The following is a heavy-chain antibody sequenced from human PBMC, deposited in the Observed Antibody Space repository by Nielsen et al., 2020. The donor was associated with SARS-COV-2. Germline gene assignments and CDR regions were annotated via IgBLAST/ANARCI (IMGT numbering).Heavy chain of an antibody. CDR3: ARLFYYDSSGYDPFDY. V-gene: IGHV4-28*01. CDR1: GYSISSSNW. CDR2: IYYSGST. J-gene: IGHJ4*02. Sequence: SETLSLTCAVSGYSISSSNWWGWIRQPPGKGLEWIGYIYYSGSTYYNPSLKSRVTMSVDTSKNQFSLKLSSVTAVDTAVYYCARLFYYDSSGYDPFDYWGQGTLVTVSS. D-gene: IGHD3-22*01.